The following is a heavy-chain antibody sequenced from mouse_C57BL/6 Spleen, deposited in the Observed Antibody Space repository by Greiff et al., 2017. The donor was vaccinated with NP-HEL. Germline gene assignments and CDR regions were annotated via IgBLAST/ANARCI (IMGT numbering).Heavy chain of an antibody. CDR3: ARGIYDGYSWFAY. CDR2: INPNYGTT. D-gene: IGHD2-3*01. V-gene: IGHV1-39*01. CDR1: GYSFTDYN. J-gene: IGHJ3*01. Sequence: LVESGPELVKPGASVKISCKASGYSFTDYNMNWVKQSNGKRLEWIGVINPNYGTTSYNQKFKGKATLTVDQSSSTAYMQLNSLTSEDSAVYYCARGIYDGYSWFAYWGQGTLVTVSA.